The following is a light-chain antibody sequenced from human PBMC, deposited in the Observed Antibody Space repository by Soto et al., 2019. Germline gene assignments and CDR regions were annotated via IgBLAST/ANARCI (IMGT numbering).Light chain of an antibody. Sequence: QSALTQPASVSGSPGQSIAISCTGTSSDVGGYNYDSWYQQHPGKAPKLMLYEVSNRPSGVSSRFSGSKSGSTASLTISGLQAEDEGDYYCCSSTTASTLVFGTGTKVTVL. V-gene: IGLV2-14*01. J-gene: IGLJ1*01. CDR2: EVS. CDR1: SSDVGGYNY. CDR3: CSSTTASTLV.